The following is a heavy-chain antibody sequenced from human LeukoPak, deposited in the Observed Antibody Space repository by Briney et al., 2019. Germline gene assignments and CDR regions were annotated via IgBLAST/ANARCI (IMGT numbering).Heavy chain of an antibody. D-gene: IGHD3-22*01. V-gene: IGHV4-61*02. Sequence: PSQTLSLTCAVSGGSISSGGYSWSWIRQPAGKGLELIGRIYTSGSTNYNPSLKSRVTISGDTSKNQFSLRLSSVTAADTAVYYCARASYSYDINGWVPFDYWGQGTLVTVSS. CDR3: ARASYSYDINGWVPFDY. J-gene: IGHJ4*02. CDR2: IYTSGST. CDR1: GGSISSGGYS.